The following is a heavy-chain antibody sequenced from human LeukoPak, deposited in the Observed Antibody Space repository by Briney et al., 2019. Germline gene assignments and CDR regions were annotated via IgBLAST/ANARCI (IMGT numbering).Heavy chain of an antibody. CDR2: ISIGGDTT. CDR3: AXXXRXXXC. CDR1: GFTFSSHG. J-gene: IGHJ4*02. V-gene: IGHV3-23*01. Sequence: PGGSLRLSCAASGFTFSSHGMCWVRQAPGRGLEWVSSISIGGDTTYSDSVKGRFTISRDNSKNTLYLQLDSLRAEDTAIYYGAXXXRXXXCXGQGTLVTV.